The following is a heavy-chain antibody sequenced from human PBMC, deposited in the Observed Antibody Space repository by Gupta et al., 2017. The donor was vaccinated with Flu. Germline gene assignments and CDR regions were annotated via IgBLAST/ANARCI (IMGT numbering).Heavy chain of an antibody. CDR3: ARDRADTAVAYDY. D-gene: IGHD5-18*01. V-gene: IGHV4-61*02. J-gene: IGHJ4*02. CDR2: IYASGST. CDR1: GGSLRSYNYY. Sequence: QVQLQASGAGLVELSQTLSLTCVVPGGSLRSYNYYRSWIRQPAGKGLEWIGRIYASGSTKYNPSLKSGVTISVDASKNQFSLRLSSVTAADTAVYYWARDRADTAVAYDYWGQGTLVTVSS.